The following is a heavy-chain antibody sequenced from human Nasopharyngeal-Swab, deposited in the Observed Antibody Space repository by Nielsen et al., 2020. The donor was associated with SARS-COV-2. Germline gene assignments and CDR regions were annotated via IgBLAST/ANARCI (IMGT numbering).Heavy chain of an antibody. CDR2: IYYSGST. Sequence: SETLSLTCTVSGGSISSGGYYWSWIRQPPGKGLEWIGYIYYSGSTYYNPSLKSRVTISVDTSKNQFSLKLSSVTAADTAVYYCARGRITMIVVVSHLDVWGQGTTVTVSS. CDR3: ARGRITMIVVVSHLDV. CDR1: GGSISSGGYY. J-gene: IGHJ6*02. D-gene: IGHD3-22*01. V-gene: IGHV4-31*03.